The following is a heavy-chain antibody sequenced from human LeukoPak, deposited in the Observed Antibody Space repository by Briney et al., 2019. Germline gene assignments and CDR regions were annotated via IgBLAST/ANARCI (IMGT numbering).Heavy chain of an antibody. CDR3: ARVQQSNFDY. Sequence: PSETLSLTCTVSGDSVSSSNYYWAWIRQPPGKGLEWIGNIYYSGSTYYNPSLKSRLTISVDTSKNQFSLKLSSVTAADTAVYYCARVQQSNFDYWGQGTLVTVSS. CDR2: IYYSGST. J-gene: IGHJ4*02. V-gene: IGHV4-39*01. CDR1: GDSVSSSNYY. D-gene: IGHD6-13*01.